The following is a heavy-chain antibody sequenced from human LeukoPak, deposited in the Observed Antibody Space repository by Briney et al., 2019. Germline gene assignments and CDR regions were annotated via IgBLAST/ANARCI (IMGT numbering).Heavy chain of an antibody. D-gene: IGHD2-2*01. V-gene: IGHV1-8*01. CDR3: ARGVVVEPYYYYYMDV. CDR2: MNPNSGNT. CDR1: GYTFTSYD. Sequence: ASVKVSCKASGYTFTSYDINWVRQATGQGLEWMGWMNPNSGNTGYAQKFQGRVTMTRNTSISTVYMELSSLRSEDTAVYYCARGVVVEPYYYYYMDVWGKGTTVTISS. J-gene: IGHJ6*03.